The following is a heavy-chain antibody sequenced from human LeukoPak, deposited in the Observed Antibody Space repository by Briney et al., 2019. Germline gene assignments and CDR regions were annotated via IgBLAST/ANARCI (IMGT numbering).Heavy chain of an antibody. CDR3: AREGIYGDYRH. J-gene: IGHJ4*02. CDR1: GGSISSYY. V-gene: IGHV4-59*12. CDR2: IYYSGST. D-gene: IGHD4-17*01. Sequence: PSETLSLTCTVSGGSISSYYWSWIRQPPGKGLEWIGYIYYSGSTNYNPSLKSRVTISVDTSKKQFSLKLRSVTAADTAVYYCAREGIYGDYRHWGQGTLVTVSS.